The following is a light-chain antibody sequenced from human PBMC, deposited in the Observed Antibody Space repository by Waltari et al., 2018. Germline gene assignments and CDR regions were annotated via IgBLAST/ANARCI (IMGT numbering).Light chain of an antibody. CDR2: DVS. CDR3: SSYTSSSTRV. CDR1: SSDVGAYHA. J-gene: IGLJ3*02. Sequence: QSAQPPPASVSGYPGQSITIPSTRTSSDVGAYHAVTCYKQHPGKAPKLMIYDVSNRPSGISYRFSGSKSGNMASLTISGRQAEDEADYYCSSYTSSSTRVFGGGTKLTVL. V-gene: IGLV2-14*03.